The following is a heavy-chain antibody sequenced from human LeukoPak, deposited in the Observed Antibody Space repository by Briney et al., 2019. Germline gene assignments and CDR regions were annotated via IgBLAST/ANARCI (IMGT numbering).Heavy chain of an antibody. Sequence: GGSLRLSCAASGFTFSSYAMSWVRQAPGKGLEWVSAISGSGGSTYYADSVKGRFTISRDNSKNTLYLQMNSLRAEDTAVYYCAKYPYYYDSSGYYYRYFDLWGRGTLVTVSS. CDR1: GFTFSSYA. D-gene: IGHD3-22*01. V-gene: IGHV3-23*01. J-gene: IGHJ2*01. CDR3: AKYPYYYDSSGYYYRYFDL. CDR2: ISGSGGST.